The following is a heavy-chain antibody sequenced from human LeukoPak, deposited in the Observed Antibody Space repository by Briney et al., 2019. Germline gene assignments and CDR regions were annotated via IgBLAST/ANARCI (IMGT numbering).Heavy chain of an antibody. D-gene: IGHD3-3*01. CDR3: ARLPDYDFWSGYYYDFDY. V-gene: IGHV1-46*01. CDR2: INPSGGST. J-gene: IGHJ4*02. Sequence: ASVKVSCKASGYTFTSYYMHWVRQAPGQGLEWMGIINPSGGSTSYAQKSQGRVTMTRDTSTSTVYMELSSLRSEDTAVYYCARLPDYDFWSGYYYDFDYWGQGTLVTVSS. CDR1: GYTFTSYY.